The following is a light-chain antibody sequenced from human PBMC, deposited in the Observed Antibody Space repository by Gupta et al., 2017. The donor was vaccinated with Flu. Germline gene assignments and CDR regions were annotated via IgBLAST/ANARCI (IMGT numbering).Light chain of an antibody. CDR2: FGS. Sequence: PTPLSAAAGDRRSSTWLVSKSISKYLDWFQQKPGKAPKSLIYFGSSWESGVPAKFSGSGSGTDLTLTISSLQPEEFGTYFCKQDHSYPRTFGQGTKVEIK. CDR3: KQDHSYPRT. J-gene: IGKJ1*01. CDR1: KSISKY. V-gene: IGKV1-16*02.